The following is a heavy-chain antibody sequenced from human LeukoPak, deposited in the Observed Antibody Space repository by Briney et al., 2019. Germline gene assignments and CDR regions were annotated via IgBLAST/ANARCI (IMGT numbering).Heavy chain of an antibody. CDR1: GFTFSSYG. Sequence: PGGSLRLSCAASGFTFSSYGMHWVRQAPGKALEWVAVIWSDGSNKYYADSVKGRFTISRDNSKNTLYVQMNSMRAEDTAVYYCARDRVRYSSSWSLGYWGQGTLVTVSS. J-gene: IGHJ4*02. CDR3: ARDRVRYSSSWSLGY. D-gene: IGHD6-13*01. V-gene: IGHV3-33*01. CDR2: IWSDGSNK.